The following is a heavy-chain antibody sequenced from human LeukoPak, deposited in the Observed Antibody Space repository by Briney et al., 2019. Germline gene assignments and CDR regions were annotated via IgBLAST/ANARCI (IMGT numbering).Heavy chain of an antibody. CDR1: GFTFSSYW. CDR3: ARGFHRRLYDSSAYYSY. CDR2: ISSSSGTI. V-gene: IGHV3-48*01. D-gene: IGHD3-22*01. J-gene: IGHJ4*02. Sequence: GGSLRLSCAASGFTFSSYWMSWVRQAPGKGLEWVSYISSSSGTIYYADSLKGRFTISRDNAKNSLYLQMNSLRAEDTAVYYCARGFHRRLYDSSAYYSYWGQGTLVTVSS.